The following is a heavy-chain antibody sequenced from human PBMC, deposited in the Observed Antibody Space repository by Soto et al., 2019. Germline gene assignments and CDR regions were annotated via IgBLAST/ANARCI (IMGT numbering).Heavy chain of an antibody. Sequence: SETLSLTCAVYGGSFSGYYWSWIRQPPGKGLEWIGEINHSGSTNYNPSLKSRVTISVDTSKNQFSLKLSSVTAADTAVYYCARELASAADTDWYFDLWGRGTLVTVSS. D-gene: IGHD5-18*01. CDR3: ARELASAADTDWYFDL. J-gene: IGHJ2*01. CDR2: INHSGST. CDR1: GGSFSGYY. V-gene: IGHV4-34*01.